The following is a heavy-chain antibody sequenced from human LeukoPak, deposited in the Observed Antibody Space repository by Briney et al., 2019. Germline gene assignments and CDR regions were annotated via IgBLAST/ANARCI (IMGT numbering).Heavy chain of an antibody. Sequence: GGSLRLSCAASGFTFNDYGMHWVRQAPGKGLEWVSAISGSGGSTYYADSVKGGFPISRDNSKNTLYLQMNSLRAEDTAVYYCAKRRGLELLYYYYMDVWGKGTTVTVSS. D-gene: IGHD1-7*01. CDR2: ISGSGGST. J-gene: IGHJ6*03. CDR3: AKRRGLELLYYYYMDV. CDR1: GFTFNDYG. V-gene: IGHV3-23*01.